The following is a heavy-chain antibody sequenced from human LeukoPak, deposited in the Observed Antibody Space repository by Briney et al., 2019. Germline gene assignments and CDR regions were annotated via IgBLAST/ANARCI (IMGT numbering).Heavy chain of an antibody. CDR1: GGSISSAPYY. J-gene: IGHJ4*02. V-gene: IGHV4-31*03. CDR2: ISHSGNT. CDR3: AREGYYYNSSGPIDY. D-gene: IGHD3-22*01. Sequence: SETLSLTCTVSGGSISSAPYYWSWIRQRPGKGLEWMGYISHSGNTYYNPSLKSRLNISADTSRNQFSLKLRSVTAADTALYFCAREGYYYNSSGPIDYWGQGTRVTVSS.